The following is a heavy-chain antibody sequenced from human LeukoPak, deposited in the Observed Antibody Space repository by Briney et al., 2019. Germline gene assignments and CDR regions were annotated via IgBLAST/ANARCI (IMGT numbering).Heavy chain of an antibody. D-gene: IGHD3-10*01. CDR3: VRDLREADH. V-gene: IGHV3-74*01. Sequence: GGSLRLSCVASGFTFSAYCMPWVRQGPEKGLEWVSRICPDGSVVNHADSVKGRFTTSRDNAKNTVFLQMNSLRVADTAVYYCVRDLREADHWGLGTLVTASS. J-gene: IGHJ4*02. CDR1: GFTFSAYC. CDR2: ICPDGSVV.